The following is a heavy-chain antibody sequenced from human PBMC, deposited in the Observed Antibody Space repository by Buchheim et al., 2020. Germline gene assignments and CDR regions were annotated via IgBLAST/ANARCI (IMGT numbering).Heavy chain of an antibody. CDR2: ISAHNGLT. V-gene: IGHV1-18*01. CDR3: ARVFYDILTGPSYGMDV. Sequence: VQLVQSGGEVRKPGASVNVSCRTAGYTFSSYGVTWVRQAPGRGLEWLGWISAHNGLTLYAQKVQGRVTMTTEASTTTGLLERRSLTSDDTGVYYCARVFYDILTGPSYGMDVWGQGTT. D-gene: IGHD3-9*01. J-gene: IGHJ6*02. CDR1: GYTFSSYG.